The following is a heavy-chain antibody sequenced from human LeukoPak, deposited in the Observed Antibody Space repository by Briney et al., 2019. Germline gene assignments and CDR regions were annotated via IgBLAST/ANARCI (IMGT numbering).Heavy chain of an antibody. Sequence: SETLSLTCTVSGGSISSSSYDWGWIRQPPGKGLDWIGSIYYSGSTYYNPSLKSRVTISVDTSENQFSLNLSSVTAADTAVYYCARVSFGSGYYCYMDVWGKVPTVTVSS. D-gene: IGHD3-10*01. CDR1: GGSISSSSYD. V-gene: IGHV4-39*07. CDR3: ARVSFGSGYYCYMDV. J-gene: IGHJ6*03. CDR2: IYYSGST.